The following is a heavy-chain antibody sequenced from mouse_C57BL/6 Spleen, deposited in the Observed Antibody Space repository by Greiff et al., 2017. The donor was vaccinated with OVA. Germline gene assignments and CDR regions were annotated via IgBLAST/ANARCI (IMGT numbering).Heavy chain of an antibody. Sequence: EVQLQQSGPELVKPGASVKISCKASGYTFTDYYMNWVKQSHGKSLEWIGDINPNNGGTSYNQKFKGKATLTVDKSSSTAYMELRSLTSEDSAVYYCARCDTAMDYWGQGTSVTVSS. J-gene: IGHJ4*01. V-gene: IGHV1-26*01. CDR3: ARCDTAMDY. CDR1: GYTFTDYY. D-gene: IGHD5-1-1*01. CDR2: INPNNGGT.